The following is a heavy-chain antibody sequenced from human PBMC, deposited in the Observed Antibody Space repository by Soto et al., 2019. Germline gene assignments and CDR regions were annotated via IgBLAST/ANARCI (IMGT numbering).Heavy chain of an antibody. J-gene: IGHJ6*02. CDR2: IWYDGTNT. CDR1: GFSFSTYG. D-gene: IGHD5-18*01. V-gene: IGHV3-33*01. Sequence: QVQLVESGGVVVRPGRSLRLACEASGFSFSTYGMHWVRQAPGKGLQWVAGIWYDGTNTYYADSVKGRFTISRDNSKDTLYLEMNNLRAEDTAVYYCARVEAPLIHSDHYYYGMDVWGQGTTVTVSS. CDR3: ARVEAPLIHSDHYYYGMDV.